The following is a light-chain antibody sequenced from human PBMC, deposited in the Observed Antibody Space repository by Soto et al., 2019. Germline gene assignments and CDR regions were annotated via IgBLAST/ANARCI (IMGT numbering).Light chain of an antibody. CDR2: GAS. Sequence: EIVLTQSPGTLSLSPGERATLSCRASQSVSSSYLAWYQQKPGQAPRLLIYGASSRATGIPDRFSGSGSGTDFTLTISRLGPENFGVYYCRQYGNPPPVPFGQGKRLGIK. CDR3: RQYGNPPPVP. V-gene: IGKV3-20*01. CDR1: QSVSSSY. J-gene: IGKJ5*01.